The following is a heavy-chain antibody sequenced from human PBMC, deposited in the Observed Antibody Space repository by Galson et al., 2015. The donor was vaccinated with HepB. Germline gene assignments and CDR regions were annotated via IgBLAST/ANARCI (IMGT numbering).Heavy chain of an antibody. CDR2: ISGNGVST. Sequence: SLRLSCAASGFTFSSYAMNWVRQAPGKGLEWVSAISGNGVSTYYADSVKGRFTISRDNSKNTLFLQMNSLRAEDTAIYFCAKAPGPIAARPSGGYFDYWGQGTLVTVSS. CDR3: AKAPGPIAARPSGGYFDY. V-gene: IGHV3-23*01. J-gene: IGHJ4*02. D-gene: IGHD6-6*01. CDR1: GFTFSSYA.